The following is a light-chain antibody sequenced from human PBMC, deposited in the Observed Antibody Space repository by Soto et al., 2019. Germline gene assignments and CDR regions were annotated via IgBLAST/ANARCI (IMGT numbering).Light chain of an antibody. J-gene: IGKJ4*01. CDR1: QSVSSN. Sequence: EIVLTQSPGTLSLSPGERATLSCSASQSVSSNYLAWYQQKPGQAPRLLVYGASTRATGIPASFSGSGSGSEFTLTISSLQYEDFAVYYCQQYYNWPPLTFGGGTKVDIK. V-gene: IGKV3-15*01. CDR2: GAS. CDR3: QQYYNWPPLT.